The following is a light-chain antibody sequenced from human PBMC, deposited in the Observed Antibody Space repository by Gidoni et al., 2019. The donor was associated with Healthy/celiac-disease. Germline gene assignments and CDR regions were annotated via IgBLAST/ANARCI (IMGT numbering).Light chain of an antibody. CDR3: QQYGSSRT. J-gene: IGKJ1*01. CDR1: QSVSSSY. CDR2: GAS. V-gene: IGKV3-20*01. Sequence: EIVFTQSPGTLSLSPGERATLSCRASQSVSSSYLAWYQQKPGQAPRLLIYGASSRATGIPDRFSGSGSGTDFTLTSSRLEPEDFAVYYCQQYGSSRTFGQGTKVEIK.